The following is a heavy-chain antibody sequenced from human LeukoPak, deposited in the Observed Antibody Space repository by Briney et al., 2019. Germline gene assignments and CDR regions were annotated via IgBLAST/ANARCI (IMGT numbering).Heavy chain of an antibody. J-gene: IGHJ5*02. CDR2: INHSGST. V-gene: IGHV4-34*01. Sequence: SETLSLTCSVHGGSSSGYYWSRIRQPPGKGLEWDGEINHSGSTNYNPSLKSRVTISVDTSKDQFSLKLSSVTAADTAVYYCARGDTIFGVVISWFDPWGQGTLVTVS. D-gene: IGHD3-3*01. CDR3: ARGDTIFGVVISWFDP. CDR1: GGSSSGYY.